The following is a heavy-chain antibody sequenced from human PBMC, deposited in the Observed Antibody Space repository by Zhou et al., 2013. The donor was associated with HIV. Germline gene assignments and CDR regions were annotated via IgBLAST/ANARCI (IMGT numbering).Heavy chain of an antibody. V-gene: IGHV4-61*09. CDR2: IYTSGTT. Sequence: QVQLQESGPGLVKPSQTLSLTCTVSGDSMSSSTYYWTWIRQPVGKGLEWIGHIYTSGTTNYNPSSRVESPYQQTRPRSVLPEAEICDAADTAVYYCARDSVVLVSATIGDYYVLLLHGRLGQRDPGHRHL. J-gene: IGHJ6*03. D-gene: IGHD2-2*01. CDR3: ARDSVVLVSATIGDYYVLLLHGR. CDR1: GDSMSSSTYY.